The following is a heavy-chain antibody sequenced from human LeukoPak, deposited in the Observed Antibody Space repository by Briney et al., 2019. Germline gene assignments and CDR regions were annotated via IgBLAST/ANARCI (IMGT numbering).Heavy chain of an antibody. CDR2: IRSKAYGGTT. V-gene: IGHV3-49*04. CDR3: TRDLLGGSSFEYFQH. J-gene: IGHJ1*01. CDR1: GFTFGDYA. Sequence: PGGSLRLSCTASGFTFGDYAMSWVRQAPGKGLEWVGFIRSKAYGGTTEYAASVKGRFTISRDDSKSIAYLQMNSLKTEDTAVYYCTRDLLGGSSFEYFQHWGQGTLVTVSS. D-gene: IGHD1-26*01.